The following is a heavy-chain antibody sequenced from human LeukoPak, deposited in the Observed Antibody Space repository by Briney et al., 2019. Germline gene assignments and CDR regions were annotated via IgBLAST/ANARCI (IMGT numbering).Heavy chain of an antibody. D-gene: IGHD1-26*01. V-gene: IGHV4-39*01. CDR3: ARHSIDVSPLVATLTWFDP. J-gene: IGHJ5*02. Sequence: SETLSLTCTVSGGSISSSSYYWGWIRQPPGKGLEWIGSIDYSGSTYYNPSLKSRVTISVDTSKNQFSLKLTSVTAADTAVYYYARHSIDVSPLVATLTWFDPWGQGTLVTVSS. CDR1: GGSISSSSYY. CDR2: IDYSGST.